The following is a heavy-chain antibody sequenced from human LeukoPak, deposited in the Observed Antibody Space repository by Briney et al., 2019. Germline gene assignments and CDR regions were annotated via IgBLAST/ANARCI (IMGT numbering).Heavy chain of an antibody. J-gene: IGHJ4*02. CDR1: GYTFTSYG. CDR2: ISVYNGNT. V-gene: IGHV1-18*01. D-gene: IGHD4-17*01. CDR3: ARGGSMTTVTTVDY. Sequence: VASVKASCKASGYTFTSYGISWVRQAPGQGLEWMGWISVYNGNTNYAQNFQGRLIMTTDTSTSTAYMELRSLRSDDTAVYYCARGGSMTTVTTVDYWGQGTLVTVSS.